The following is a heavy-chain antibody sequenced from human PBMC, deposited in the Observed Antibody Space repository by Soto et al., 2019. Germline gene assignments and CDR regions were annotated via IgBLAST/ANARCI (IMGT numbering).Heavy chain of an antibody. J-gene: IGHJ5*02. D-gene: IGHD2-2*01. V-gene: IGHV1-3*01. CDR1: GYTFTSYA. CDR2: INAGNGNT. CDR3: TRDLKCSSTSCRNWFDP. Sequence: GASVKVSCKASGYTFTSYAMHWVRQAPGQRLEWMGWINAGNGNTKYSQKIKGRVTITRDTSASTAYKKQSSRRSDDTAENYSTRDLKCSSTSCRNWFDPWGQGTLVTVSS.